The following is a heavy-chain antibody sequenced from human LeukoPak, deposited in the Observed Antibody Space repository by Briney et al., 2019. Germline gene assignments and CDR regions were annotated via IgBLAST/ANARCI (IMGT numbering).Heavy chain of an antibody. V-gene: IGHV3-53*01. D-gene: IGHD5-12*01. CDR2: IYSGGST. CDR1: GFTVSSNY. CDR3: ARMGSGGLRPYYFDY. Sequence: GGSLRLSCAASGFTVSSNYMSWVRQAPGKGLEWVSVIYSGGSTYYADSVKGRFTISRDNSKNTLYLQMNSLRAEDTAVYYCARMGSGGLRPYYFDYWGQGTLVTVSS. J-gene: IGHJ4*02.